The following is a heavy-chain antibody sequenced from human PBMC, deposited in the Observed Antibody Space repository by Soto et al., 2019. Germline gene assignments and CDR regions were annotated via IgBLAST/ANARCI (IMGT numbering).Heavy chain of an antibody. V-gene: IGHV3-33*01. CDR2: IWYDGSNK. J-gene: IGHJ6*02. Sequence: VQLVESGGGVVQPGRSLRLSCAASGFTFSSYGMHWVRQAPGKGLEWVAVIWYDGSNKYYADSVKGRFTISRDNSKNTLYLQMNSLRAEDTAVYYCARDGGASGMDVWGQGTTVTVSS. CDR1: GFTFSSYG. D-gene: IGHD2-15*01. CDR3: ARDGGASGMDV.